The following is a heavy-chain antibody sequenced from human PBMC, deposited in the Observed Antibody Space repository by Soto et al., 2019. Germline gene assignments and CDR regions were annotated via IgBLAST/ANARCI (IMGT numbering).Heavy chain of an antibody. CDR3: AKGIYYDFWSGYYQRPWFDP. J-gene: IGHJ5*02. Sequence: EVQLLESGGGLVQPGGSLRLSCAASGFTFSSYAMSWVRQAPGKGLEWVSAISGSGGSTYYADSVKGRFTISRDNSKNTLYLQMNSLSAEDTAVYYCAKGIYYDFWSGYYQRPWFDPWGQGTLVTVSS. CDR1: GFTFSSYA. V-gene: IGHV3-23*01. D-gene: IGHD3-3*01. CDR2: ISGSGGST.